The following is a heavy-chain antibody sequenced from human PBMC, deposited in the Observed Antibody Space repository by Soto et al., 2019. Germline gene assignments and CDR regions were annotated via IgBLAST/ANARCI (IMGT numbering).Heavy chain of an antibody. CDR1: GFTFSSYA. D-gene: IGHD2-2*01. CDR2: VTGRSTTT. CDR3: AIHLPSRKNQRLWADAVHI. J-gene: IGHJ3*02. V-gene: IGHV3-23*01. Sequence: EVQLLESGGGLVQPGGSLRLSCAASGFTFSSYAMSWVRQAPGKGLEWVSVVTGRSTTTYYADSVKGRFTISRDASKNPLFLQMNSLGAEDTAEYYCAIHLPSRKNQRLWADAVHIWGQWTMLTVSS.